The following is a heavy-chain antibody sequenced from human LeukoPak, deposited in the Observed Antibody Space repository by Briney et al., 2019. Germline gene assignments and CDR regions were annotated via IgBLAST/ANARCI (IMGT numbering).Heavy chain of an antibody. CDR1: GFTFSTYW. J-gene: IGHJ4*02. V-gene: IGHV3-7*01. CDR3: ATRSQAPAN. D-gene: IGHD1-26*01. CDR2: INEDGSEK. Sequence: PGGSLRLSCAASGFTFSTYWMTWVRQAPGKGLEWVANINEDGSEKNYVDSVKGRFTISRDNAKNSLSLQLESLRVEDTAVYYCATRSQAPANWGQGTLVTVSS.